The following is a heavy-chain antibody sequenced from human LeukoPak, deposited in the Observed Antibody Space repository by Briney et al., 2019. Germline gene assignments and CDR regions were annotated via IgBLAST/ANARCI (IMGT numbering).Heavy chain of an antibody. CDR3: SKLLAYYYYMDV. J-gene: IGHJ6*03. CDR1: GGTFSSYA. CDR2: IIPIFGTA. D-gene: IGHD1-1*01. Sequence: SVKVSCKASGGTFSSYAISWVRQAPGQGLEWMGGIIPIFGTANYGRKFQGRVTITADESTSTAYMELSGLRSEDTAVYYCSKLLAYYYYMDVWGKGTTVTVSS. V-gene: IGHV1-69*13.